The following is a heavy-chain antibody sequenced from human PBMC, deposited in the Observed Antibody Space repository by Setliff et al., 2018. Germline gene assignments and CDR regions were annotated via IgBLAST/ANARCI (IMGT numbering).Heavy chain of an antibody. V-gene: IGHV1-2*06. Sequence: ASVKVSCKASGYTFTDYSMHWVRQAPGQGLEWMGRINPNSGGTNYAQKFQGRVTMTRDTSISTAYMELSRLRSDDTAVYYCARVGSLAPLYYGNYWGQGTLVTSPQ. J-gene: IGHJ4*02. CDR3: ARVGSLAPLYYGNY. CDR2: INPNSGGT. D-gene: IGHD3-10*01. CDR1: GYTFTDYS.